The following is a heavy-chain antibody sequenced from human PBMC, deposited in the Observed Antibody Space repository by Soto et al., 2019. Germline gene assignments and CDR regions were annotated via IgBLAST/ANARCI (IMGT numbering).Heavy chain of an antibody. CDR2: ISYDVINK. Sequence: QVQLLESGGGVVQPGRSLRLSCAASGFTFSDYGMHWVRQTPDRGLEWVAVISYDVINKYYTDSVKGRFTISRDNSKNTLYLQMNSLEAEDTAVYFCAKYASSSSSLPDRGMAVWGQGTTVTVSS. V-gene: IGHV3-30*18. D-gene: IGHD6-6*01. J-gene: IGHJ6*02. CDR3: AKYASSSSSLPDRGMAV. CDR1: GFTFSDYG.